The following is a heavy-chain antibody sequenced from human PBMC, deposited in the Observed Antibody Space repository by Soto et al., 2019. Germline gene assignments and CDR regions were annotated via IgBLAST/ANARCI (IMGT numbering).Heavy chain of an antibody. CDR2: LSGSSSYT. V-gene: IGHV3-21*04. CDR1: GFTFSNYA. J-gene: IGHJ3*02. CDR3: ARDADILTGSDAFDI. D-gene: IGHD3-9*01. Sequence: GGSLRLSCAASGFTFSNYAMSWVRQAPGKGLEWVSALSGSSSYTNYADSVKGRFTISRDNAKNSLYLQMNSLRAEDTAVYYCARDADILTGSDAFDIWGQGTMVTVSS.